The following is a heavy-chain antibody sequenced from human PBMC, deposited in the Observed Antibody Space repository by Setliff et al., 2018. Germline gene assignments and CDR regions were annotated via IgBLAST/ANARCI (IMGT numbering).Heavy chain of an antibody. V-gene: IGHV4-34*12. CDR3: AREQWLDPPGYYYMDV. Sequence: PSETLSLTCAVYGGSFSGYYWSWIRQPPGQRMEWIGEIIHSGSTNYNPSLKSRVTISMDTSKNQFSLKLTFVTAADMAVYYCAREQWLDPPGYYYMDVWAKGTTVTVSS. CDR1: GGSFSGYY. D-gene: IGHD6-19*01. J-gene: IGHJ6*03. CDR2: IIHSGST.